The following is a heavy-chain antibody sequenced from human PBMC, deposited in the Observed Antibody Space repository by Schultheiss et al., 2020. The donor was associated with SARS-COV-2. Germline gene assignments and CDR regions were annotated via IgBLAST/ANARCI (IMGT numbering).Heavy chain of an antibody. V-gene: IGHV3-48*03. CDR2: ISSSGRTI. CDR3: ARQTDYYDSSAEAFDI. Sequence: GESLKISCAGSGFTFSSYEMNWVRQAPGKGLEWVSYISSSGRTIYYADSVKGRFTISRDNAKNSLFLQMNSLRVEDTAVYYCARQTDYYDSSAEAFDIWGQGTMVTVSS. D-gene: IGHD3-22*01. J-gene: IGHJ3*02. CDR1: GFTFSSYE.